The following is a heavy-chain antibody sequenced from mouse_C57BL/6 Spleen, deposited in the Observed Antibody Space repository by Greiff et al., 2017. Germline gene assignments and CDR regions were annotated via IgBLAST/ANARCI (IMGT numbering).Heavy chain of an antibody. CDR3: VRRYGYDRYYAMDY. Sequence: GGGLVQPKGSLKLSCAASGFSFNTYAMNWVRQAPGKGLEWVARIRSKSNNYATYYADSVKDRFTISRDDSESMLYLQMNNLKTEDTAMYYCVRRYGYDRYYAMDYWGQGTSVTVSS. V-gene: IGHV10-1*01. CDR2: IRSKSNNYAT. D-gene: IGHD2-2*01. CDR1: GFSFNTYA. J-gene: IGHJ4*01.